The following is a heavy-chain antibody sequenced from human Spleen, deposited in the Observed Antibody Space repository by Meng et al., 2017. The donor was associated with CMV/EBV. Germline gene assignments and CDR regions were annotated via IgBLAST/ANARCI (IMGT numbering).Heavy chain of an antibody. CDR3: ASLGEDIVVVPAAIRSYGMDV. J-gene: IGHJ6*02. V-gene: IGHV3-21*01. D-gene: IGHD2-2*01. Sequence: GESLKISCTASGFTFSSYSMNWVRQAPGKGLEWVSTISSSSGYIYYADSVKGRFTISRDNAKNSLYLQMNSLRAEDTAVYYCASLGEDIVVVPAAIRSYGMDVWGQGTTVTVSS. CDR2: ISSSSGYI. CDR1: GFTFSSYS.